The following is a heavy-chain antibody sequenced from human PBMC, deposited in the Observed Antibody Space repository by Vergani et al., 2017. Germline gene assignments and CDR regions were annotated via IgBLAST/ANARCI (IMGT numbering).Heavy chain of an antibody. Sequence: VQLVESGGGVVQPGRSLRLSCAASGFTFSSYAMHWVRQAPGKGLEWVAVISYDGSNKYYADSVKGRFTISRDNSKNTLYLQMNSLRAEDTAVYYCARALAVAGTDYYYYMDVWGKGTTVTVSS. D-gene: IGHD6-19*01. CDR3: ARALAVAGTDYYYYMDV. CDR1: GFTFSSYA. CDR2: ISYDGSNK. J-gene: IGHJ6*03. V-gene: IGHV3-30-3*01.